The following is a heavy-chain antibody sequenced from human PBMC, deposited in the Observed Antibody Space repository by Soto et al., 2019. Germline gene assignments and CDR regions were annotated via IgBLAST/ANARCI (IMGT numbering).Heavy chain of an antibody. V-gene: IGHV3-23*01. CDR3: ARNRSRSFDP. CDR1: GFAFSSYA. J-gene: IGHJ5*02. Sequence: VQLLESGGGLVQPGGSLRLSCAASGFAFSSYAMSWVRQAPGKGPEWVSTISSTGGFTYYADSVKGRFSISRDNSKNALYLQMNSLRADDTAIYYCARNRSRSFDPWGQGSLVTVSS. CDR2: ISSTGGFT.